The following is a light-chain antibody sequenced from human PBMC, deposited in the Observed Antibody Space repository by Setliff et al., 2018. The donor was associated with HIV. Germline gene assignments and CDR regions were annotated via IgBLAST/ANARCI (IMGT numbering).Light chain of an antibody. V-gene: IGLV3-21*04. CDR2: YNS. CDR1: NIGSKS. Sequence: SYELTQPPSLSVAPGKTAKITCGGNNIGSKSVQWYQQKPGQAPVLVIYYNSDRPSGIPERFSGSSSGNTATLTISGVEAGDEADYYCQVWDMFSHYVFGSGTNVTVL. CDR3: QVWDMFSHYV. J-gene: IGLJ1*01.